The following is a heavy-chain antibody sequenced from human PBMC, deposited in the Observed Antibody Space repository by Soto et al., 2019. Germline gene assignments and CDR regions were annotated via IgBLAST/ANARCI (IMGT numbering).Heavy chain of an antibody. Sequence: SSETLSLTCTVSGGSISSGGYYWSWIRQHPGKGLEWIGYIYHTGRTYYNPSLKSRVTISLDTSKTQVSLNLTNMDPVDTATYYCARLAGYGQGVFDYWGQGTLVTVSS. V-gene: IGHV4-31*03. CDR1: GGSISSGGYY. CDR3: ARLAGYGQGVFDY. CDR2: IYHTGRT. J-gene: IGHJ4*02. D-gene: IGHD5-18*01.